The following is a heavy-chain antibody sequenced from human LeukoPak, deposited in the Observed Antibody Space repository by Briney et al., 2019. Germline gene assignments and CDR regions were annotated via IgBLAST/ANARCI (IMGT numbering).Heavy chain of an antibody. CDR1: GFTFSSYA. CDR2: ISGSGGST. V-gene: IGHV3-23*01. Sequence: GGSLRLSCAASGFTFSSYAMSWVRQAPGKGLEWVSAISGSGGSTYYADCVKGRFTISRDNSKNTLYLQMNSLRAEDTAVYYCAKSPISSWYTGCDWGQGTLVTVSS. CDR3: AKSPISSWYTGCD. J-gene: IGHJ4*02. D-gene: IGHD6-13*01.